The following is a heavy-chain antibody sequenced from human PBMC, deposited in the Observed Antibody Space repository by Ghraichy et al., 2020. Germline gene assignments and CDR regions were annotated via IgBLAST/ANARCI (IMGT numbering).Heavy chain of an antibody. D-gene: IGHD6-19*01. CDR2: ISSTSNYI. CDR3: ARDGYSTGWYGRPTPYYFDH. Sequence: GGSLRLSCAASGFTFSTYTMNWVRQAPGKGLEWVSSISSTSNYIYYADSVKDRFTISRDNAKNSLYLQMNSLRAGDTAVYYCARDGYSTGWYGRPTPYYFDHWGQGSLVTVSS. V-gene: IGHV3-21*01. J-gene: IGHJ4*02. CDR1: GFTFSTYT.